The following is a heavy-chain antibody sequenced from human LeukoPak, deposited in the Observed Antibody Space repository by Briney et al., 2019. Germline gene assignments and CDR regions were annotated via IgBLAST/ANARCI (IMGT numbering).Heavy chain of an antibody. D-gene: IGHD6-19*01. CDR3: ATVIAVAGTGLDY. Sequence: ASVKVSCKASGYTFTNYGLSWVRQAPGQGLEWMGWISAYNGNTNYAQKFQGRVTMTTDTSTSTAYMQLRSLRSDDTAVYYCATVIAVAGTGLDYWGQGTLVTVSS. CDR1: GYTFTNYG. CDR2: ISAYNGNT. J-gene: IGHJ4*02. V-gene: IGHV1-18*01.